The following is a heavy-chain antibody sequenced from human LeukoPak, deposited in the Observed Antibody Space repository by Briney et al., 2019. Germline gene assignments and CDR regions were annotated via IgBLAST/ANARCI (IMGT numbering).Heavy chain of an antibody. CDR3: AKWALLWFGELLYGQNWFDP. Sequence: PGGSLRLSCAASGLTFSSYGMHWVRQAPGKGLEWVAVISYDVSNKYYADSVKGRFTISRDNSKNTLYLQMNSLRAEDTAVYYCAKWALLWFGELLYGQNWFDPWGQGTLVTVSS. J-gene: IGHJ5*02. D-gene: IGHD3-10*01. CDR2: ISYDVSNK. CDR1: GLTFSSYG. V-gene: IGHV3-30*18.